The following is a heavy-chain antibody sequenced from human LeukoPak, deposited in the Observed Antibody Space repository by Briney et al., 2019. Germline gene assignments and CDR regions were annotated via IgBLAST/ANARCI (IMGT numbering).Heavy chain of an antibody. CDR1: GYTFTGYY. CDR3: ARAIVVVPVATL. D-gene: IGHD2-2*01. CDR2: INPNSGAT. Sequence: ASVKASCKASGYTFTGYYMHWVRQAPGQGLEWMGWINPNSGATNYAQKFQGRVTMTRDTSISTAYMEMSRLRSDDTAVYYCARAIVVVPVATLWGHGTLVTVSS. J-gene: IGHJ4*01. V-gene: IGHV1-2*02.